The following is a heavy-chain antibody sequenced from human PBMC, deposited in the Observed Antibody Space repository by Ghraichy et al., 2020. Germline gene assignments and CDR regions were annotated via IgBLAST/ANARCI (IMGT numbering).Heavy chain of an antibody. V-gene: IGHV4-59*08. CDR3: ARRLYGGNDY. CDR2: IYYSGST. Sequence: SETLSLTCTVSGGSISTYYWSWIRQPPGKGLEWIGYIYYSGSTNYNPSLKSRVTISVDTSKNQFSLKLSSVTAADTAVYCCARRLYGGNDYWGQGTLVTVSS. CDR1: GGSISTYY. D-gene: IGHD4-23*01. J-gene: IGHJ4*02.